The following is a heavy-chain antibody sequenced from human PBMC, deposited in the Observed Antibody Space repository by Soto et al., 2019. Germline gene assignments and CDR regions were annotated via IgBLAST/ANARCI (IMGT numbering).Heavy chain of an antibody. Sequence: ASVKVSCKVSGYTLTELSMHWVRQAPGKGLEWMGGFDPEDGETIYAQKFQGRVTMTEDTSTDTAYMELSSLRSEDTAVYYCGTPYYDRLWFDPWGQGTLVTVSS. CDR2: FDPEDGET. V-gene: IGHV1-24*01. D-gene: IGHD3-22*01. CDR3: GTPYYDRLWFDP. J-gene: IGHJ5*02. CDR1: GYTLTELS.